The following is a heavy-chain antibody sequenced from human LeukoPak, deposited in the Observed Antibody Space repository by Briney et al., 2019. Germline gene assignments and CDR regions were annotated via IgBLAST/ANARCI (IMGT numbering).Heavy chain of an antibody. J-gene: IGHJ3*02. D-gene: IGHD2-15*01. CDR3: ARDPSRLGYCSGGSCKNDAFDI. V-gene: IGHV1-18*04. Sequence: GASVKVSCKASGYTFTSYGISWVRQAPGQGLEWMGWISAYNGNTNYAQKLQGRVTMTTDTSTSTAYMELRGLRSDDTAVYYCARDPSRLGYCSGGSCKNDAFDIWGQGTMVTVSS. CDR2: ISAYNGNT. CDR1: GYTFTSYG.